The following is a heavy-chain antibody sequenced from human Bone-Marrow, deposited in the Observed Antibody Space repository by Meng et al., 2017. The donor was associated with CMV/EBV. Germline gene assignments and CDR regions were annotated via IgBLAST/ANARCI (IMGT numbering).Heavy chain of an antibody. D-gene: IGHD2-21*01. CDR3: ARDRGYCGGDCYFYAFDI. CDR1: GFTVSSKY. V-gene: IGHV3-53*01. Sequence: GESLKISCAASGFTVSSKYLAWVRQAPGKGLEWVSIIYSGTRTFYADSVRGRFTISRDNSNNTLYLQMNSLRAEDTAVYYCARDRGYCGGDCYFYAFDIWGQGEMVNVAS. CDR2: IYSGTRT. J-gene: IGHJ3*02.